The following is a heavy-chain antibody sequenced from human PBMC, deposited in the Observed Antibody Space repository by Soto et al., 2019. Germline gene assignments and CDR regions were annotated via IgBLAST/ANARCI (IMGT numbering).Heavy chain of an antibody. V-gene: IGHV3-73*01. CDR3: TQSLHSGNAIFVDY. Sequence: EVQLVESGGGVVQPGGSLKLSCAASGFTFSGSAMHWVRQASGKGLEWVGRVRSKANNYATSYAASVKGRFTISRDDSKNTAYLQMNSLKPDDTAVYYCTQSLHSGNAIFVDYWGQGTLVTVAS. D-gene: IGHD2-15*01. J-gene: IGHJ4*02. CDR2: VRSKANNYAT. CDR1: GFTFSGSA.